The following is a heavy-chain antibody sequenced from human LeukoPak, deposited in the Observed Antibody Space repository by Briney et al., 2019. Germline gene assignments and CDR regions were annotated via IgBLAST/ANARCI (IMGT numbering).Heavy chain of an antibody. CDR3: ASHGFIVCYCSWRYYSWFDL. J-gene: IGHJ5*02. D-gene: IGHD3-10*01. CDR2: IYYSGST. Sequence: SETLCLTCAVSGVSISSGNYNWGCIRQRPGEGLDWIVGIYYSGSTYYNPSLMSRATTSVDTPKNQCSLRMSSVTAAETGVCYFASHGFIVCYCSWRYYSWFDLWGQGTLVTVSS. V-gene: IGHV4-39*01. CDR1: GVSISSGNYN.